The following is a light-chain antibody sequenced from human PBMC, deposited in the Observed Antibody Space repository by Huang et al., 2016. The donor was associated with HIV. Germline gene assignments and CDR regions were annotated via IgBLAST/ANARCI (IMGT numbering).Light chain of an antibody. J-gene: IGKJ1*01. CDR1: QTISNC. CDR3: QQSYDTPRT. CDR2: AAS. V-gene: IGKV1-39*01. Sequence: DIQMTQSPSSLSASVGDRVTITCRSSQTISNCLNWYQRKPGKAPKLINFAASSSQSGAPSRFSGTGSGTDFSLTITSLQPEDFATYFCQQSYDTPRTFGQGTRVEIK.